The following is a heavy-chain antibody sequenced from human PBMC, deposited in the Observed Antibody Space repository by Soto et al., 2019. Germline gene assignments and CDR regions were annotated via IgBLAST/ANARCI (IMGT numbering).Heavy chain of an antibody. J-gene: IGHJ6*02. D-gene: IGHD5-18*01. V-gene: IGHV3-53*01. CDR3: AKSQGGIQLWLSPSDYYYGMDG. CDR2: IYSGGST. Sequence: PGGSLRLSCAASGFTVSSNYMSWVRQAPGKGLEWVSVIYSGGSTYYADSVKGRFTISRDNSKNTLYLQMNSLRAEDTAVYYCAKSQGGIQLWLSPSDYYYGMDGRGQGTTVTVSS. CDR1: GFTVSSNY.